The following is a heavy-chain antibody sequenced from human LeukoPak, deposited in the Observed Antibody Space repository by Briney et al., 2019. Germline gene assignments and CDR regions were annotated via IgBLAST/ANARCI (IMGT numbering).Heavy chain of an antibody. J-gene: IGHJ6*03. CDR1: GGSISSYY. CDR3: ARVPGYSSGWGRGYYYYMDV. CDR2: IYYSGST. Sequence: SETLSLTCTVSGGSISSYYRSWIRQPPGKGLEWIGYIYYSGSTNYNPSLKSRVTISVDTSKNQFSLKLSSVTAADTAVYYCARVPGYSSGWGRGYYYYMDVWGKGTTVTVSS. V-gene: IGHV4-59*01. D-gene: IGHD6-19*01.